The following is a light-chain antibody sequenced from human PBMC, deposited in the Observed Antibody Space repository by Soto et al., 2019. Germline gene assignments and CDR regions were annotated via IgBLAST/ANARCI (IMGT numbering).Light chain of an antibody. V-gene: IGLV2-14*01. Sequence: QSALTQPASVSGSPGQSITISCTGTTSDVGGYNYVSWYQQRPGKAPKVIIFEVTNRPSGVSNRFSGSKSGNTASLTISGLQAEDEADYYCSSYASSSSYAFGTGTKLTVL. J-gene: IGLJ1*01. CDR1: TSDVGGYNY. CDR2: EVT. CDR3: SSYASSSSYA.